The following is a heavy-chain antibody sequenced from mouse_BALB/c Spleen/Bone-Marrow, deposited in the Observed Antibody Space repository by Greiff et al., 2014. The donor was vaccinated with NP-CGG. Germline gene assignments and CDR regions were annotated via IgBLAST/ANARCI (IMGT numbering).Heavy chain of an antibody. CDR1: GYAFTNYL. CDR3: ARAITDAMDY. J-gene: IGHJ4*01. Sequence: QVQLQQSGAELVRPGTSVKVSCKGSGYAFTNYLIEWVKQRPGQGLEWIGVINSGSGGTKYSEKFKGKATLIADKSSSTAYMQLSSLTSDDSAVYFCARAITDAMDYWGQGTSVTVSS. V-gene: IGHV1-54*01. D-gene: IGHD2-4*01. CDR2: INSGSGGT.